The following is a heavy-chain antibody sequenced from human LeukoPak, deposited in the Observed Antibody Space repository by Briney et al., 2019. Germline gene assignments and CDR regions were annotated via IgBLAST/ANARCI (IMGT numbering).Heavy chain of an antibody. Sequence: SETLSLTCTVSGSSISSGGYYWSWIRQHPGKGLEWIGYIYYSGSTYYNPSLKSRVTISVDTSKNQFSLKLSSVTAADTAVYYCARTHDSSGYFDYWGQGTLVTVSS. CDR2: IYYSGST. J-gene: IGHJ4*02. CDR1: GSSISSGGYY. CDR3: ARTHDSSGYFDY. V-gene: IGHV4-31*03. D-gene: IGHD3-22*01.